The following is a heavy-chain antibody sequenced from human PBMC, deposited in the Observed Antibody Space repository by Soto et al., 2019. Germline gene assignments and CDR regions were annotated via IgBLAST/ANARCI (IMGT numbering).Heavy chain of an antibody. CDR3: ARDTVTILDY. CDR1: GGTFSSDT. J-gene: IGHJ4*02. D-gene: IGHD4-17*01. Sequence: QVQLVQSGAEVKKPGSSVKVSCKASGGTFSSDTISWVRQAPGQGLEWMGRIIPILGIANYAQKFQGRGTITADKSTSTAYMELRSLRSEDTAVYYCARDTVTILDYWGQGTLVTVSS. CDR2: IIPILGIA. V-gene: IGHV1-69*08.